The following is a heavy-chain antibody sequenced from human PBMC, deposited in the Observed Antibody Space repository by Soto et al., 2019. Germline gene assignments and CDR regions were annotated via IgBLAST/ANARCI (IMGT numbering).Heavy chain of an antibody. V-gene: IGHV3-21*01. CDR1: GFTFSNYS. CDR2: ISGRNDI. D-gene: IGHD2-2*02. CDR3: AREYTAWPLAYGLDV. Sequence: TGGSLRLSCVGSGFTFSNYSINWVRQAPGKGLEWVSSISGRNDIYYADSVKGRFTISRDNAKNSVSLQMNSLRAEDTAVYYCAREYTAWPLAYGLDVWGQGTTVTVSS. J-gene: IGHJ6*02.